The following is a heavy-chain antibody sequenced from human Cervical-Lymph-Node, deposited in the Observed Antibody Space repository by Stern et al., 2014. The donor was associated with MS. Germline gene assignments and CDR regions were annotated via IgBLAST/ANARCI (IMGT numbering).Heavy chain of an antibody. CDR2: INRDGSVT. CDR1: GSTFSTSW. V-gene: IGHV3-7*01. J-gene: IGHJ5*01. Sequence: EVHLVESGGGLVQPGGSQRLSCVASGSTFSTSWMSWVRQAPGKGLEWVANINRDGSVTFYLDSVKGRFTISRDNPKSSLYLEMNSVRAEDTAVYYCTRFLQSGWSDLFDSWGRGTLVTVSS. CDR3: TRFLQSGWSDLFDS. D-gene: IGHD6-19*01.